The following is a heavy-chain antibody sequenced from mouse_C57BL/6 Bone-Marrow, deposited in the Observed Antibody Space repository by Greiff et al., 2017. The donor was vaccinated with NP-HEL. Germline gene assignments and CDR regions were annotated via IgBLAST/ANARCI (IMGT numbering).Heavy chain of an antibody. Sequence: EVQLQQSGPELVKPGASVKISCKASGYTFTDYYMNWVKQSHGKSLEWIGDINPNNGGTSYNQKFKGKATLTVDKSSSTAYMGRRSLTSEDSAVYYCARRYYGSSYAWFAYWGQGTLVTVSA. CDR2: INPNNGGT. V-gene: IGHV1-26*01. D-gene: IGHD1-1*01. J-gene: IGHJ3*01. CDR1: GYTFTDYY. CDR3: ARRYYGSSYAWFAY.